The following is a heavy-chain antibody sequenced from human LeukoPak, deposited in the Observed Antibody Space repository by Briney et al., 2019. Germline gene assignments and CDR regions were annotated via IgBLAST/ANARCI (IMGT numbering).Heavy chain of an antibody. D-gene: IGHD3-10*01. CDR3: ARLEGSGAPVY. CDR1: GASVTDYY. Sequence: SETLSLTRTVSGASVTDYYWTWIRQPGGKGLEWIGRMSITENTYYSPSLESRVTISVDGSKNQFSLNLTSLTAADTAVYYCARLEGSGAPVYWGQGIRVTVSS. J-gene: IGHJ4*02. CDR2: MSITENT. V-gene: IGHV4-4*07.